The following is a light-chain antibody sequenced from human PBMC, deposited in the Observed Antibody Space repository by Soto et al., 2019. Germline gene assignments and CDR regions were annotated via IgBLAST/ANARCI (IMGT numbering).Light chain of an antibody. CDR2: DVS. V-gene: IGLV2-11*01. CDR1: SSDVGGYNY. Sequence: QSALTQPRSVSGSPGQSVTISCTGTSSDVGGYNYVSWYQQHPGKAPKLMIYDVSKRPSGVPDRFSGSKSGNTASLTISGVQAEDEADYHCCSYAGSYSWVFAGGTQLTVL. CDR3: CSYAGSYSWV. J-gene: IGLJ3*02.